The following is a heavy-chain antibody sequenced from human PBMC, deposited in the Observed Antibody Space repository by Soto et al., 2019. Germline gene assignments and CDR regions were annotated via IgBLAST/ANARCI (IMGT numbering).Heavy chain of an antibody. CDR2: INPSGGST. V-gene: IGHV1-46*01. CDR3: AREEAKGGSGPPPHYYYYYGMDV. D-gene: IGHD3-16*01. J-gene: IGHJ6*02. CDR1: GYTFTSYY. Sequence: GASVKVSCKASGYTFTSYYMHWVRQAPGQGLEWMGIINPSGGSTSYAQKFQGRVTMTRDTSTSTVYMELSSLRSEDTAVYYCAREEAKGGSGPPPHYYYYYGMDVWGQGTTVTVSS.